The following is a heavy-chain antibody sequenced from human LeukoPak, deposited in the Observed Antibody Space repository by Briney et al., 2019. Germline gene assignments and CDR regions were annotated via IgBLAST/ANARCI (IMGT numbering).Heavy chain of an antibody. CDR1: GFSLSSHA. CDR3: ARAPVTSCRGAYCYPFDY. D-gene: IGHD2-21*01. J-gene: IGHJ4*02. V-gene: IGHV3-23*01. CDR2: TSSSDAGT. Sequence: GGSLRLSCAASGFSLSSHAMSWVRQAPGKGLEWVSATSSSDAGTYYADSVRGRFTISRDNSKNTLYLQMNSLRAEDAAVYYCARAPVTSCRGAYCYPFDYWGQGTLVTVSS.